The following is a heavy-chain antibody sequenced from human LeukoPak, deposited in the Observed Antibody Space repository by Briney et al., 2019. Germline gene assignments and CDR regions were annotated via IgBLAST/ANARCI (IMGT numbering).Heavy chain of an antibody. J-gene: IGHJ6*03. D-gene: IGHD3-10*01. V-gene: IGHV1-46*01. CDR2: INPSGGSA. Sequence: GSVKVSCKASGYTFTSYYMHWVRQAPGQGLEWMGIINPSGGSASYAQKFQGRVTMTRDMSTSTVYMELSSLRSEDTAVYYCARGYGSGPSGYYYYYYMDVWGKGTTVTVSS. CDR1: GYTFTSYY. CDR3: ARGYGSGPSGYYYYYYMDV.